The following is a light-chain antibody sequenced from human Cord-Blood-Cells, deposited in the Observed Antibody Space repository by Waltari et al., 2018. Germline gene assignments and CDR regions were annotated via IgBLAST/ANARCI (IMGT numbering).Light chain of an antibody. V-gene: IGLV2-14*03. CDR2: DVS. Sequence: QSALTQPACVCGSPGRPITVCSPRTSCALDAGKDSVWYQQHPGKAPKLMIYDVSNRPSGVSNRFSGSKSGNTASLTISGLQAEDEADYYCSSYTSSSTWVFGGGTKLTVL. CDR3: SSYTSSSTWV. CDR1: SCALDAGKD. J-gene: IGLJ3*02.